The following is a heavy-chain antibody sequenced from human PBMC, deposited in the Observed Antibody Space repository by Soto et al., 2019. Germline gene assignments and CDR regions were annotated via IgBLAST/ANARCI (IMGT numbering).Heavy chain of an antibody. CDR1: GGSISSSSYY. D-gene: IGHD6-6*01. Sequence: KPSETLSLTCTVSGGSISSSSYYWGWIRQPPGKGLEWIGSIYYSGSTYYNPSLKSRVTISVDTSKNQFSLKLSSVTAADTAVYYCARHISSVIEYSSSSLGYYFDYWGQGTLVTVSS. J-gene: IGHJ4*02. V-gene: IGHV4-39*01. CDR2: IYYSGST. CDR3: ARHISSVIEYSSSSLGYYFDY.